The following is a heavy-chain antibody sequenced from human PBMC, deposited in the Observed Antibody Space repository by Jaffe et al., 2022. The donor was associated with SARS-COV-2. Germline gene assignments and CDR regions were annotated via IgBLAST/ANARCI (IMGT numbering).Heavy chain of an antibody. CDR1: GFTFSNYA. CDR2: ISDTSGST. V-gene: IGHV3-23*01. Sequence: EVQLLESGGGLVQPGGSLRLSCAASGFTFSNYAMSWVRQAPGKGLEWVSFISDTSGSTYYADSVKGRFTISRDNSKNALYLQMNSLRAEDTAIYYCAKDSRRFDYWGQGTLVTVSS. J-gene: IGHJ4*02. CDR3: AKDSRRFDY.